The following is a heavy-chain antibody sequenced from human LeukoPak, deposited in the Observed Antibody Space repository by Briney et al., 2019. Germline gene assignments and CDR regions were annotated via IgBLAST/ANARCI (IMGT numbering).Heavy chain of an antibody. V-gene: IGHV3-74*01. CDR3: AREGWELLRIYVG. CDR2: INSDGSST. CDR1: GFTFSSYW. J-gene: IGHJ4*02. Sequence: GGSLRLSCAASGFTFSSYWMHWVRQAPGKGLAWVSRINSDGSSTSYADSVKGRFTISRDNAKNTLYLQMNSLRAEDTAVYYCAREGWELLRIYVGWGQGTLVTVSS. D-gene: IGHD1-26*01.